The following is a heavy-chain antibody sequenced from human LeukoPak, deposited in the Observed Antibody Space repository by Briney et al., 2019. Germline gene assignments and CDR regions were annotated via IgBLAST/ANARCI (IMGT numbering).Heavy chain of an antibody. CDR1: GGSISSGSYY. Sequence: PSETLSLTCTVSGGSISSGSYYWSWIRQPAGKGLEWIGRIYTSGSTIYNPSLKSRVTISVDTSKNQFSLKLSSVTAADTAVYYCARGRNYDFWSGYYNWFDPWGQGTLVTVSS. CDR2: IYTSGST. D-gene: IGHD3-3*01. J-gene: IGHJ5*02. CDR3: ARGRNYDFWSGYYNWFDP. V-gene: IGHV4-61*02.